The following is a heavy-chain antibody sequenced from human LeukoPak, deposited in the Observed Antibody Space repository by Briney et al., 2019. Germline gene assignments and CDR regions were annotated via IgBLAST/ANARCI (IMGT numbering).Heavy chain of an antibody. CDR1: GYTFTDYY. V-gene: IGHV1-2*02. CDR3: AVAGGYGFDY. J-gene: IGHJ4*02. D-gene: IGHD6-19*01. Sequence: GASVKVSCKASGYTFTDYYMHWVRQAPGQGLEWMGCINPNSGGTNYAQKFQGRVTMTRDTPISTAYMELGRLRSDDTAVYYCAVAGGYGFDYWGQGTLVTVSS. CDR2: INPNSGGT.